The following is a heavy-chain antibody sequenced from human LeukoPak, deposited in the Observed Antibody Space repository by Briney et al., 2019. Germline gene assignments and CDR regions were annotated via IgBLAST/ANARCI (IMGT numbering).Heavy chain of an antibody. D-gene: IGHD6-13*01. CDR1: GFTFSSYS. V-gene: IGHV3-21*01. J-gene: IGHJ5*02. CDR2: ISSSSSYI. Sequence: GGSLRLSCAASGFTFSSYSMNWVRQAPGKGLEWVSSISSSSSYIYYADSVKGRFTISRDNAKNSLHLQMNSLRAEDTAVYYCASPAIAGQNWFDPWGQGTLVTVSS. CDR3: ASPAIAGQNWFDP.